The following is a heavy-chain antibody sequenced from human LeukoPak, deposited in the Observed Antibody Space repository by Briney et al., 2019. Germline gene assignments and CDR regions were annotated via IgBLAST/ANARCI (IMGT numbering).Heavy chain of an antibody. Sequence: PSETLSLTCTVSGGSISSSSYYWGWIRQPPGKGLEWIGSIYYSGSTYYNPSLESRVTISVDTSKNQFSLKLSSVTAADTAVYYCARVVVNWFDPWGQGTLVTVSS. J-gene: IGHJ5*02. V-gene: IGHV4-39*01. D-gene: IGHD2-15*01. CDR2: IYYSGST. CDR1: GGSISSSSYY. CDR3: ARVVVNWFDP.